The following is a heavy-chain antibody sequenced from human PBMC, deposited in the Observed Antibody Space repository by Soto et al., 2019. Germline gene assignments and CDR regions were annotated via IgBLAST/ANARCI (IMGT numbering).Heavy chain of an antibody. Sequence: WETLSLTCTVSGGSISSYYWSWIRQPPGKGLEWIGYIYYSGSTNYNPSLKSRVTISVDTSKNQFSLKLSSVTAADTAVYYCARGKGVNYDILTGPWGQGTLVTVSS. CDR3: ARGKGVNYDILTGP. V-gene: IGHV4-59*01. J-gene: IGHJ4*02. CDR2: IYYSGST. D-gene: IGHD3-9*01. CDR1: GGSISSYY.